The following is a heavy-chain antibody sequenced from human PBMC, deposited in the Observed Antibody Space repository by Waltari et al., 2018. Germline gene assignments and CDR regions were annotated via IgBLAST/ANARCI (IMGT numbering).Heavy chain of an antibody. J-gene: IGHJ4*02. CDR2: IIPILGIA. V-gene: IGHV1-69*04. D-gene: IGHD5-12*01. CDR3: ASPWSEYSFFDY. Sequence: QVQLVQSGAEVKKPGSSVKVSCKASGGTFSSYAISWVRQAPGQGLEWMGGIIPILGIANYAQKFQGRVTITADESTSTAYMELSSLRSEDTAVYYCASPWSEYSFFDYWGQGTLVTVSS. CDR1: GGTFSSYA.